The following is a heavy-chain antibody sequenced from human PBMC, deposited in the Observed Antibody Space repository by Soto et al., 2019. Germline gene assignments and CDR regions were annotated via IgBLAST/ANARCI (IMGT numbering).Heavy chain of an antibody. D-gene: IGHD1-26*01. CDR1: GYTFTNYD. Sequence: QVQLVQSGAEVKQPGASVKVSCRTSGYTFTNYDISWVRQATGLGLEWMGWMNPDSTNTGYAQKFQGRVTMTRDTSISTADMELTSLTSDDTAIYYCARAIRDQLLSDYWGQGTLVTVSS. J-gene: IGHJ4*02. CDR3: ARAIRDQLLSDY. V-gene: IGHV1-8*01. CDR2: MNPDSTNT.